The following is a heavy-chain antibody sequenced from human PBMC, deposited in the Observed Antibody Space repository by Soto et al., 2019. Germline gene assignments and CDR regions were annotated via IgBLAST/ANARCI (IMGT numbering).Heavy chain of an antibody. CDR2: VKTDGST. V-gene: IGHV3-74*01. CDR1: GFTFSNYW. D-gene: IGHD2-21*01. Sequence: EVQLVESGGDIVQPGGSLSLSCAASGFTFSNYWMHWVRQAPGKGLVWVSRVKTDGSTYYADSVRCRFTIFRDNAKNTLYVQRNSLTVEDTAVYFCARGIRGHYGFDVWGQGTLVTVSS. CDR3: ARGIRGHYGFDV. J-gene: IGHJ3*01.